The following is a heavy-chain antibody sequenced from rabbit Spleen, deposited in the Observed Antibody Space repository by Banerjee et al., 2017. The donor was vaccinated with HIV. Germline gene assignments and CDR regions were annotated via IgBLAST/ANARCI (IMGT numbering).Heavy chain of an antibody. Sequence: QEQLEESGGDLVKPEGSLTLTCTASGFSFTKNYDMCRVRQAPGKGLEWIACIVSSTGSTWYASWVNGRFTISRSTSLNTVDLKMTSLTAADTATYFCARDGAGGSYFALWGQGTLVTVS. CDR1: GFSFTKNYD. CDR3: ARDGAGGSYFAL. D-gene: IGHD8-1*01. J-gene: IGHJ6*01. V-gene: IGHV1S43*01. CDR2: IVSSTGST.